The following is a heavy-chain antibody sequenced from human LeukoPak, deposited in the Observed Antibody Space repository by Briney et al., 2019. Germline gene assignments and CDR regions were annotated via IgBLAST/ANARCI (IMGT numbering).Heavy chain of an antibody. J-gene: IGHJ4*02. D-gene: IGHD2-2*01. CDR3: ATNLFCASASCL. CDR1: GFTFSDYT. CDR2: IGTAGNYI. V-gene: IGHV3-21*01. Sequence: GGSPRLSCAASGFTFSDYTMNWVRQAPGKGLEWLSSIGTAGNYISYADSVQGRFTISRDNANDSLYLEMKSLRVEDTATYYCATNLFCASASCLWGQGTLVTVSS.